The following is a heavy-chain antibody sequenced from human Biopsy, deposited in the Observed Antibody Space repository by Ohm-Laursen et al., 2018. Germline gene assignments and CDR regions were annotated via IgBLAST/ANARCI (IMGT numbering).Heavy chain of an antibody. J-gene: IGHJ6*02. V-gene: IGHV1-46*01. CDR1: RNTFATYH. Sequence: SVRLSCKASRNTFATYHIHWVRQAPGQGLEWMGVISPSGATTSFSQNFQGRITMTRDTSTGTVYMDLNSLGSEDTAVYYCARAGVGSDGTDSYYYGMDVWGPGTTVTVSS. CDR3: ARAGVGSDGTDSYYYGMDV. D-gene: IGHD5-24*01. CDR2: ISPSGATT.